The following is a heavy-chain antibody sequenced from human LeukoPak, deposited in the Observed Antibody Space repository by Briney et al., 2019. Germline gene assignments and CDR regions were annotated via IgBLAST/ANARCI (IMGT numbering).Heavy chain of an antibody. CDR1: GFTFTSNG. D-gene: IGHD2-2*01. CDR2: GNPNSGNT. CDR3: ARAPRGDVVVPDASTFDP. Sequence: GASVTVSCKTSGFTFTSNGINWVRMATGHGLEWMGWGNPNSGNTADAQKSQGRVTMTTNASIRTAYMELSSLRSEDTAVYYCARAPRGDVVVPDASTFDPWGQGTLVTVSS. J-gene: IGHJ5*02. V-gene: IGHV1-8*01.